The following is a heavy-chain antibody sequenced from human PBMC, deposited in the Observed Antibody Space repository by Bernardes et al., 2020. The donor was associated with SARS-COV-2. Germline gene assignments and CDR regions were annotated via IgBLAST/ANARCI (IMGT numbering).Heavy chain of an antibody. D-gene: IGHD1-1*01. CDR3: ARQEFPLDRFDL. CDR1: GYTFSNSG. CDR2: ISAYSGST. Sequence: ASVQVSCEASGYTFSNSGISWVRQAPGQGLEWMGWISAYSGSTRYAQSLQGRVTMTTDTSTSTAYMELRSLTSDDTAVYFCARQEFPLDRFDLWGQGTLVTVSS. V-gene: IGHV1-18*01. J-gene: IGHJ5*02.